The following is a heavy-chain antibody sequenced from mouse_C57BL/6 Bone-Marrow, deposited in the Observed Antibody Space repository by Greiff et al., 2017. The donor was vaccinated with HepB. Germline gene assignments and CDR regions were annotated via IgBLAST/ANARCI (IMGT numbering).Heavy chain of an antibody. D-gene: IGHD1-2*01. J-gene: IGHJ4*01. CDR1: GYTFTSYW. V-gene: IGHV1-64*01. CDR2: IHPNSGST. Sequence: QVQLKQPGAELVKPGASVKLSCKASGYTFTSYWMHWVKQRPGQGLEWIGMIHPNSGSTNYNEKFKSKATLTVDKSSSTAYMQLSSLTSEDSAVYYCARWLSYYYAMDYWGQGTSVTVSS. CDR3: ARWLSYYYAMDY.